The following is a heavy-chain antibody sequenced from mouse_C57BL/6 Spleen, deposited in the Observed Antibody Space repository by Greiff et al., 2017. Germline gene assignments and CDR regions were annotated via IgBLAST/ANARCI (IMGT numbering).Heavy chain of an antibody. J-gene: IGHJ3*01. CDR3: ARDRDGYFPFAY. D-gene: IGHD2-3*01. CDR2: ISYDGSN. Sequence: EVQLMESGPGLVKPSQSLSLTCSVTGYSITSGYYWNWIRQFPGNKLEWMGYISYDGSNNYNPSLKNRISITRDTSKNQFFLKLNSVTTEDTATYYCARDRDGYFPFAYWGQGTLVTVSA. V-gene: IGHV3-6*01. CDR1: GYSITSGYY.